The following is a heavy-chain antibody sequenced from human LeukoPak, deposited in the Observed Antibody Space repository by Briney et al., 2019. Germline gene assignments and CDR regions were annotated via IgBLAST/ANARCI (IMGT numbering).Heavy chain of an antibody. D-gene: IGHD3-22*01. J-gene: IGHJ4*02. CDR1: GFTFSSYS. CDR2: ISGSGGST. V-gene: IGHV3-23*01. Sequence: GGPLRLSCAASGFTFSSYSMNWVRQAPGKGLEWVSAISGSGGSTYYADSVKGRFTISRDNSKNTLYLQMNSLRAEDTAVYYCAKSLYYYDSSGYPAYYFDYWGQGTLVTVSS. CDR3: AKSLYYYDSSGYPAYYFDY.